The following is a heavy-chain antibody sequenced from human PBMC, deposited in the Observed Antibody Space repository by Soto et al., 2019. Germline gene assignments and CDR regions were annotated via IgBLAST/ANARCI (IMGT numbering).Heavy chain of an antibody. CDR3: AKDYDYGDSLPFDC. V-gene: IGHV3-23*01. J-gene: IGHJ4*02. D-gene: IGHD4-17*01. CDR2: IIGGHSDKS. Sequence: EVQLLEAGGGLVQPGGSLRLSCAASGFTFRDYGMSWVRQAPGKGLEWLSAIIGGHSDKSYYAASVRGRFTISRDNSKNTLYLQLSDLGAEDTAIYYCAKDYDYGDSLPFDCWGQGTLVTVSS. CDR1: GFTFRDYG.